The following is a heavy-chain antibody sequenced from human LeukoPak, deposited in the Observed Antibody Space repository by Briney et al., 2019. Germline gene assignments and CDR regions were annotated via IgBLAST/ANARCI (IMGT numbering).Heavy chain of an antibody. Sequence: TLSLTCAVSGGSISSGGYSWSWVRQPPGKGLGWIGYIYHSGSTYYNPSLKSRVTISVDRSKNQFSLKLSSVTAADTAVYYCASAKWLLRAFDIWGQGTMVTVSS. D-gene: IGHD3-22*01. CDR1: GGSISSGGYS. V-gene: IGHV4-30-2*01. J-gene: IGHJ3*02. CDR2: IYHSGST. CDR3: ASAKWLLRAFDI.